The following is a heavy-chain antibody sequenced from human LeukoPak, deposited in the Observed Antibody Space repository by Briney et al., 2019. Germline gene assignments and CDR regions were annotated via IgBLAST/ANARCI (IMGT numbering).Heavy chain of an antibody. CDR3: ARGGMVREKRANVDY. V-gene: IGHV3-48*03. CDR1: GFTFSIYE. Sequence: PGGSLRLSCAAYGFTFSIYEMNWARQAPGKGLEWISYIDTSGTTTYYADSAKGRFTISRDNAKNTLYLQMNSLRAEDTAVYYCARGGMVREKRANVDYWGQGTLVTVSS. D-gene: IGHD3-10*01. CDR2: IDTSGTTT. J-gene: IGHJ4*02.